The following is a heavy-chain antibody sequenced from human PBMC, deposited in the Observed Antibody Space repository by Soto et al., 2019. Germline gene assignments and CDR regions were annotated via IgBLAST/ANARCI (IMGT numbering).Heavy chain of an antibody. V-gene: IGHV3-21*01. J-gene: IGHJ4*02. CDR3: ARDMSYYDFWSGYFDY. CDR2: ISSSSSYI. Sequence: VGSLRLSCAASGFTFSSYSMNWVRQAPGKGLEWVSSISSSSSYIYYADSVKGRFTISRDNAKNSLYLQMNSLRAEDTAVYYCARDMSYYDFWSGYFDYWGQGTLVTVSS. D-gene: IGHD3-3*01. CDR1: GFTFSSYS.